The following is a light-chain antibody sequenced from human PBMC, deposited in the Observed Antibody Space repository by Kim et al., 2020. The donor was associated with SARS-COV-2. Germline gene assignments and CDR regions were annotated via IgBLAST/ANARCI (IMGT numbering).Light chain of an antibody. J-gene: IGKJ2*01. CDR2: GAT. Sequence: SASVGDRVIITCRASQGIRNDLGWYQQKPGEAPKRLIYGATTLQSGVPSRFSGSGSGTDFTLTISSLQPEDFATYYCLKHNTYPYTFGQGTKLEI. CDR1: QGIRND. CDR3: LKHNTYPYT. V-gene: IGKV1-17*01.